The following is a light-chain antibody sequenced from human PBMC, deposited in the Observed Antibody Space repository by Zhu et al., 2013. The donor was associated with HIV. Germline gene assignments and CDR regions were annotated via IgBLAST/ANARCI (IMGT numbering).Light chain of an antibody. V-gene: IGLV1-51*01. CDR2: DND. Sequence: QSVLTQPPSVSAAPGHKVIVSCSGSTSNIGNHYVSWYQQLPGTAPKLLIFDNDKRPSGIPDRFSGSKSGTSATLGIAGLQTGDEADYYCSSYTSSSTLVFGTGTKVTVL. CDR3: SSYTSSSTLV. CDR1: TSNIGNHY. J-gene: IGLJ1*01.